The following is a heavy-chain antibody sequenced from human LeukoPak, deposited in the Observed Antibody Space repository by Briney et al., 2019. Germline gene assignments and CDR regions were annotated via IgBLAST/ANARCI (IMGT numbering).Heavy chain of an antibody. CDR1: GGSISLSYYY. CDR3: ARDSPGVVSSGRKTNWFDP. CDR2: VYYSGTT. V-gene: IGHV4-39*07. D-gene: IGHD6-19*01. J-gene: IGHJ5*02. Sequence: SETLSLTCSVSGGSISLSYYYWGWIRQPPGKALEWIGSVYYSGTTSYNPSLKSRVTISVDTSKNQFSLKLSSVTAADTAVYYCARDSPGVVSSGRKTNWFDPWGQGTLVTVSS.